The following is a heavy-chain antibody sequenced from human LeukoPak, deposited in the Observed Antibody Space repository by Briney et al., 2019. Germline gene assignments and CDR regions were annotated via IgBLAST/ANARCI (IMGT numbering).Heavy chain of an antibody. D-gene: IGHD2-21*01. CDR2: ITGSGGST. CDR1: GFTFSSYA. V-gene: IGHV3-23*01. Sequence: SGGSLRLSCAASGFTFSSYAMSWVRQASGKRLEWVSAITGSGGSTYYADSVKGRFTISRDNSKNTLYLQMNSLRAEDTAVYYCEKDLYQGILLWYFHYWDQGNLVTVFS. CDR3: EKDLYQGILLWYFHY. J-gene: IGHJ4*02.